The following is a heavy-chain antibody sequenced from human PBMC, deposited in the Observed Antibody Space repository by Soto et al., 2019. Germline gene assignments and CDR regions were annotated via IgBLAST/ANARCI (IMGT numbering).Heavy chain of an antibody. Sequence: QVQLVESGGGVVQAGRSLRLSCAASGFTFSNYGMHWVRQTPGKGLEWVVLILYDGSNKYYADSVKGRSTISRDNSKNTLYLQVSSLRAEDTAVYYCAKSRDAYNFYFYYGMDVWGQGTTVTVSS. J-gene: IGHJ6*02. CDR1: GFTFSNYG. CDR2: ILYDGSNK. D-gene: IGHD2-2*01. CDR3: AKSRDAYNFYFYYGMDV. V-gene: IGHV3-30*18.